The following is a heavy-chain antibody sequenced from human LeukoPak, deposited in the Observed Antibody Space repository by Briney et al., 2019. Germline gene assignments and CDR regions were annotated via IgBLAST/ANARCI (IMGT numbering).Heavy chain of an antibody. V-gene: IGHV1-18*01. Sequence: GASVKVSCKASGYTFTSYGISWVRQAPGQGLEWMGWISAYNGNTNYAQKLQGRVTMTTDTSTSTAYMELRSLRSDDTAVYYCARSRKGSGSPGGFQYWGQGTLVTVSS. CDR2: ISAYNGNT. CDR3: ARSRKGSGSPGGFQY. D-gene: IGHD3-10*01. CDR1: GYTFTSYG. J-gene: IGHJ1*01.